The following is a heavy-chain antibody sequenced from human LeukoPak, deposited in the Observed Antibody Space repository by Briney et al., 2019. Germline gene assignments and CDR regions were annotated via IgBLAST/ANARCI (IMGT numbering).Heavy chain of an antibody. CDR2: VIPIFGTA. D-gene: IGHD4-17*01. Sequence: SVKVSCKASGGTFSSYAISWVRQAPGQGLEWMGGVIPIFGTANYAQKFQGRVTITADESTSTAYMELSSLRSEDTAVYYCARVLDYGDYFDYWGQGTLVTVSS. J-gene: IGHJ4*02. CDR1: GGTFSSYA. V-gene: IGHV1-69*13. CDR3: ARVLDYGDYFDY.